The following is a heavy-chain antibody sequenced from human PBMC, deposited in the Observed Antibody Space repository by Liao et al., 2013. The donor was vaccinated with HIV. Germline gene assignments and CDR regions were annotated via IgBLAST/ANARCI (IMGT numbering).Heavy chain of an antibody. CDR2: IFTSGST. Sequence: QLQLQESGPGLVKPSQTLSLTCTVSGTSFNNDYYWSWIRQSAGKGLEWIGRIFTSGSTVYNPSLKSRVTISLDMSESQFFLEMSSLTAADTAVYYCARLGQPSETYYKGGYYFVDVWGKGTTVTVSS. D-gene: IGHD3-10*01. CDR1: GTSFNNDYY. CDR3: ARLGQPSETYYKGGYYFVDV. V-gene: IGHV4-61*02. J-gene: IGHJ6*03.